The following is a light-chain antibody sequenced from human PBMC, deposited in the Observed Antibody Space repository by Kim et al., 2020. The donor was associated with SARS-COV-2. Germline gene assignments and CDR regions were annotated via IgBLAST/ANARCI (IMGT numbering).Light chain of an antibody. Sequence: SASVGARVTITCRASQGISTWLAWYPQKPGKAPNLLIYKASSLQSGDPSRFSGSGSGTEFTLTISSLQPDDSATYYCQQYHGYPYTFGQGTKLEI. J-gene: IGKJ2*01. V-gene: IGKV1-5*03. CDR2: KAS. CDR3: QQYHGYPYT. CDR1: QGISTW.